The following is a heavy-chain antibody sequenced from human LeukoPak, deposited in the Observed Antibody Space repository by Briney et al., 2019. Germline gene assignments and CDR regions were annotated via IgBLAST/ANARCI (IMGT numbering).Heavy chain of an antibody. J-gene: IGHJ6*03. CDR3: AKDLVGDYYYYMDV. CDR2: ITSSGDGT. V-gene: IGHV3-23*01. Sequence: GGSLRLSCAASGFTFSIYAMSWVRQAPGKGLQWVSSITSSGDGTYYADSVKGRFTISRDNSKNTLYLQMTSLRAEDTAVYYCAKDLVGDYYYYMDVWGKGTTVTVSS. D-gene: IGHD2-15*01. CDR1: GFTFSIYA.